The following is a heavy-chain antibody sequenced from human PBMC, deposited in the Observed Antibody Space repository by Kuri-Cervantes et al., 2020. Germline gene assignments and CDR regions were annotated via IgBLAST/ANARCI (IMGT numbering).Heavy chain of an antibody. J-gene: IGHJ4*02. V-gene: IGHV2-70D*14. CDR2: IDWDDDK. CDR1: GFSLSTRGMR. CDR3: ARIRFSRIGYYFDY. Sequence: SGPTLVKPTQTLTLTCTFSGFSLSTRGMRVSWIRQPPGKALEWLARIDWDDDKFYSTSLKTRLTISKDTSKNQVVLTMTNMDPVDTATYYCARIRFSRIGYYFDYWGQGTLVTVSS. D-gene: IGHD3-3*01.